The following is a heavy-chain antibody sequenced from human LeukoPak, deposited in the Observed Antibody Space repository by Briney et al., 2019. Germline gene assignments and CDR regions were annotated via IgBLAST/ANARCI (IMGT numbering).Heavy chain of an antibody. D-gene: IGHD1-26*01. V-gene: IGHV3-20*04. CDR3: AKDSSAVGVYYFDY. CDR2: INWNGGST. CDR1: AFTFDDYV. Sequence: GGSLRLSCAASAFTFDDYVMSWVRQAPGKGLEWVSGINWNGGSTDYADSVKGRFTISRDNAKNSLYLQMNSLRAEDTALYYCAKDSSAVGVYYFDYWGQGTLVTVSS. J-gene: IGHJ4*02.